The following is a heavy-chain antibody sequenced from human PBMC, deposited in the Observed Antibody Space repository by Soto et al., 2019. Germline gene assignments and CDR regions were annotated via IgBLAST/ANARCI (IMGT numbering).Heavy chain of an antibody. Sequence: PSETLSLTCTFSGGSISSRSYYWGWIRQPPGKGLEWIGYIYYSGSTYYNPSLKSRVTISVDTSKNQFSLKLSSVTAADTAVYYCARLGAQEIDPWGQGTQVTVSS. CDR3: ARLGAQEIDP. V-gene: IGHV4-39*07. J-gene: IGHJ5*02. D-gene: IGHD3-16*01. CDR1: GGSISSRSYY. CDR2: IYYSGST.